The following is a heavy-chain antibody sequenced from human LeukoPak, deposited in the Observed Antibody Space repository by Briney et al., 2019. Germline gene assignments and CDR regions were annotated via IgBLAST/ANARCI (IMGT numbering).Heavy chain of an antibody. D-gene: IGHD6-19*01. CDR2: IYYSGST. CDR1: GGSISSYY. J-gene: IGHJ6*03. V-gene: IGHV4-59*01. Sequence: SETLSLTCTVSGGSISSYYWSWIRQPPGKGLEWIGYIYYSGSTNYNPSLKSRVTISVDTSKNQFSLKLSSVTAADTAVYYCAREWGIAVAGSYYYYYMDVWGKGTTVTVSS. CDR3: AREWGIAVAGSYYYYYMDV.